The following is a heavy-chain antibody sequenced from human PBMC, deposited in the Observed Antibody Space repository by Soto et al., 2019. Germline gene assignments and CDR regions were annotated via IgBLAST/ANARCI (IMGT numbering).Heavy chain of an antibody. CDR2: IYYSGST. D-gene: IGHD3-9*01. CDR3: ARHDILTGRNAFDI. CDR1: GGSISSGDYY. Sequence: QVQLQESGPGLVKPSQTLSLTCTVSGGSISSGDYYWSWIRQHPGKGLEWIGYIYYSGSTYYNPSPKSRVSRYVDTSKNPFSLKLSSVTAADTAVYYCARHDILTGRNAFDIWGQGTMVTVSS. V-gene: IGHV4-31*03. J-gene: IGHJ3*02.